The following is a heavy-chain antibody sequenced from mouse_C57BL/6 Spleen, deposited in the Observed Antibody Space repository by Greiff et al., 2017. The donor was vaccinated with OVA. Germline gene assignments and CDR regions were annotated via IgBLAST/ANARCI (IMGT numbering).Heavy chain of an antibody. CDR3: EGGEGYAWFAY. Sequence: EVKLMESGPGLVKPSQSLSLTCSVTGYSITSGYYWNWLRQFPGNKLEWMGYISYDGSNNYNPSLKNRISITRDTPKHQFFLKLNSTTTEDTATYWYEGGEGYAWFAYWGQGTLVTVSA. D-gene: IGHD2-2*01. V-gene: IGHV3-6*01. CDR1: GYSITSGYY. J-gene: IGHJ3*01. CDR2: ISYDGSN.